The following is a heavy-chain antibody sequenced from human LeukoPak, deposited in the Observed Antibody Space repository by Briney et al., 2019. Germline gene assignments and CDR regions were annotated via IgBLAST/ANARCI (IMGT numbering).Heavy chain of an antibody. J-gene: IGHJ4*02. Sequence: GGSLRLSCAASGFTFSSYSMNWVRQAPGKGLEWVSSISSSSSYIYYADSVKGRFTISRDNAKNSLYLQMNSLRAEDTAVYYCARPQGEWLFQDYWGQGTLVTVSS. CDR1: GFTFSSYS. CDR3: ARPQGEWLFQDY. CDR2: ISSSSSYI. D-gene: IGHD3-3*01. V-gene: IGHV3-21*01.